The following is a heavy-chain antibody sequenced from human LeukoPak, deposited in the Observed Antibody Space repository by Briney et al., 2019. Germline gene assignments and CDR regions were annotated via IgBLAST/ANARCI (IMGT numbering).Heavy chain of an antibody. CDR1: GFTFSSYW. D-gene: IGHD6-13*01. V-gene: IGHV3-48*04. CDR2: ISTSGSII. Sequence: GGSLRLSCAASGFTFSSYWMSWVRQAPGKGLEWILHISTSGSIIHYADSVKGRFTISRDNAKNSLYLQMNSLRAEDTALYFCARDATTEPGTVYMDVWGKGTTVTISS. CDR3: ARDATTEPGTVYMDV. J-gene: IGHJ6*03.